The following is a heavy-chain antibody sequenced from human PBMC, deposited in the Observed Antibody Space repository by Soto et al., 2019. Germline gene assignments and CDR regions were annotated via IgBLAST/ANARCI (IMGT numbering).Heavy chain of an antibody. CDR1: GGSISNNNYF. CDR2: IYHSGGT. V-gene: IGHV4-39*01. Sequence: HLQLQESGPGLVRPLETLSLVCSVSGGSISNNNYFWAWIRQSPGKGLEWIGGIYHSGGTYYSPSLKSRVPISIDASKNQFSLEVKSVTAADTAVYYCAKQVVGATPHNDFDSWGQGTLVTISS. J-gene: IGHJ4*02. D-gene: IGHD1-1*01. CDR3: AKQVVGATPHNDFDS.